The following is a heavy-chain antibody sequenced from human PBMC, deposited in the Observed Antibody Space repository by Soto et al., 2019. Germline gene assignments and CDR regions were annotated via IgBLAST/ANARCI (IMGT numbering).Heavy chain of an antibody. CDR2: ISYDGSNK. Sequence: QVQLVESGGGVVQPGRSLRLSWAASGFTFSSYSMHWFRQAPGKGLEGGAVISYDGSNKYYADYGKGRFTISRDNSKNTLYLQMNSLRAEDTAVYYCARASRAGYNPSSYYGMDVWGQGTTVTVSS. D-gene: IGHD5-12*01. J-gene: IGHJ6*02. CDR3: ARASRAGYNPSSYYGMDV. V-gene: IGHV3-30-3*01. CDR1: GFTFSSYS.